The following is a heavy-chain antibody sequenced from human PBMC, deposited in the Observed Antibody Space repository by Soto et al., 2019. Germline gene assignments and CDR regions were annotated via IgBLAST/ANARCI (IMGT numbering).Heavy chain of an antibody. J-gene: IGHJ6*02. Sequence: GGSLKLSCAASGFPFSSYWRSWVRQAPGKGRGGVANIKQDGSEKYYVDSVKGRFTISRDNAKNSLYLQMNSLRAEDTAVYYCARDRYSSSWPVRGTYYYGMDVWGQGTTVTVSS. CDR1: GFPFSSYW. D-gene: IGHD6-13*01. CDR2: IKQDGSEK. CDR3: ARDRYSSSWPVRGTYYYGMDV. V-gene: IGHV3-7*01.